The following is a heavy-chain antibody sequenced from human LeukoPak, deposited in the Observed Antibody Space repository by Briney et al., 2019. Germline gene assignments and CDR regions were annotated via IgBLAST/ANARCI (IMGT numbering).Heavy chain of an antibody. CDR1: GFSFTTYW. Sequence: PGGSLRLSCAASGFSFTTYWMSWVRQAPGKGLEWVANIKQDGTEKYYVDSVKGRFTISRDNVKNSLYLQMNSLRVEDTAVYYCAKLAKYFYGSETYYFFEHWGQGTPVTASS. CDR2: IKQDGTEK. V-gene: IGHV3-7*01. CDR3: AKLAKYFYGSETYYFFEH. D-gene: IGHD3-10*01. J-gene: IGHJ4*02.